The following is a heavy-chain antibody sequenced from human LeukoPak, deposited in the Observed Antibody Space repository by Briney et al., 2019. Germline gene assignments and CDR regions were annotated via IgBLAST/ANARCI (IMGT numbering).Heavy chain of an antibody. CDR1: EYTFTGYY. J-gene: IGHJ5*02. Sequence: ASVKVSCKASEYTFTGYYMHWMRQAPGQGLEWMGRINPNSGGTNYAQKFQGRVTMTRDTSISTAYMELSRLRSDDTAVYYCARSTVGYCSGGSCYSGDNWFDPWGQGTLVTVSS. CDR3: ARSTVGYCSGGSCYSGDNWFDP. D-gene: IGHD2-15*01. V-gene: IGHV1-2*06. CDR2: INPNSGGT.